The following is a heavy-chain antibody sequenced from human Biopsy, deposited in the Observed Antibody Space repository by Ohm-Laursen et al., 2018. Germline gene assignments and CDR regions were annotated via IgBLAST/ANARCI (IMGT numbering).Heavy chain of an antibody. CDR3: ARDLPYYENSGYGAFDM. CDR1: GVSITAYY. CDR2: IYNTGST. D-gene: IGHD3-22*01. J-gene: IGHJ3*02. Sequence: SQALSLTCTVSGVSITAYYWSWIRQPAGKALEWIGRIYNTGSTNYNPSLQSRVTMSVDTSKNQFSLKMSSVTAADTAVYYCARDLPYYENSGYGAFDMWGQGTMVTVSS. V-gene: IGHV4-4*07.